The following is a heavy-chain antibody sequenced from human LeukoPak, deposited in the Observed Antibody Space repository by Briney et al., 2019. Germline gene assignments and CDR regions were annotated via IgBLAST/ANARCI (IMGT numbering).Heavy chain of an antibody. J-gene: IGHJ4*02. D-gene: IGHD5-24*01. V-gene: IGHV1-24*01. CDR3: ATTPPRWLRQLGFDY. Sequence: ASVKVSSKVSGYTLTELSMHWVRQAPGKGLEWMGGFDPEDGETIYAQKFQGRVTMTEDTSTDTAYMELSSLRSEDTAVYYCATTPPRWLRQLGFDYWGQGTLVTVSS. CDR1: GYTLTELS. CDR2: FDPEDGET.